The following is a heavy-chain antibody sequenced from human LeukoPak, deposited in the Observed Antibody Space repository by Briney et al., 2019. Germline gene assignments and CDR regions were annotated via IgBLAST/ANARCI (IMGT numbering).Heavy chain of an antibody. V-gene: IGHV4-59*01. D-gene: IGHD2-2*01. J-gene: IGHJ6*03. CDR2: IYYSGST. CDR1: GGSISSYF. CDR3: ARVQGDCSSTSCYGGYYYYYMDV. Sequence: SETLSLTCAVSGGSISSYFWSWIREPPGKGLEGGGDIYYSGSTNYNPSLRRRGTISVDKSKNQFSLKLISVTAADTAVYYCARVQGDCSSTSCYGGYYYYYMDVWGKGTTVPVSS.